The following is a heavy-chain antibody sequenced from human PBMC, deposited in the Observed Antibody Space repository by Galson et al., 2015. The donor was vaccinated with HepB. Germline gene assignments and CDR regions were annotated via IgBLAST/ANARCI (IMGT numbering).Heavy chain of an antibody. D-gene: IGHD2/OR15-2a*01. V-gene: IGHV3-30*18. Sequence: SLRLSCAASGFTFSSYGMHWVRQAPGKGLEWVAVISYDGSNKYYADSVKGRFTISRDNSKNTLYLQMNSLRAEDTAVYYCAKGGGVESHPRFFLENYYYMDVWGKGTTVTVSS. CDR1: GFTFSSYG. CDR2: ISYDGSNK. CDR3: AKGGGVESHPRFFLENYYYMDV. J-gene: IGHJ6*03.